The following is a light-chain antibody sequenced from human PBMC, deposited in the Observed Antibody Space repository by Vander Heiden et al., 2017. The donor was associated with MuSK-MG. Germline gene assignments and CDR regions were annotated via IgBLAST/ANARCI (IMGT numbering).Light chain of an antibody. V-gene: IGKV1-39*01. CDR1: QSISSY. CDR3: QQSYSTPRT. CDR2: AAS. Sequence: DIQMTQSPSSLSASVGDRVTITCRASQSISSYLNWYQQKPGKAPKLLIYAASSLLSGVPSRFSGSGSGTDFTLTISRLQPEDFATYYCQQSYSTPRTFGQGTKVEIK. J-gene: IGKJ1*01.